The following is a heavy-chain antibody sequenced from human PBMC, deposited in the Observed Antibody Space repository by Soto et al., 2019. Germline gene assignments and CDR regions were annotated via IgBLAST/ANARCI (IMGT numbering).Heavy chain of an antibody. D-gene: IGHD3-3*01. CDR1: GGSISSGGYY. CDR2: IYYSGST. J-gene: IGHJ4*02. V-gene: IGHV4-31*01. Sequence: QVQLQESGPGLVKPSQTLSLTCTVSGGSISSGGYYWSWIRQHPGKGLEWIGYIYYSGSTYYNPSVKSLVTISVDTCKNPFSLKLSSVTGPDTDVYYCARCTGGDFWSGYMSANWGQGTLVTVSS. CDR3: ARCTGGDFWSGYMSAN.